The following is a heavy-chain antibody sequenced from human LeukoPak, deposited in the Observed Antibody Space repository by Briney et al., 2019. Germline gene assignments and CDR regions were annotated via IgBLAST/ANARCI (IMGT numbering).Heavy chain of an antibody. D-gene: IGHD3-22*01. Sequence: ASVKVSCKASGYTFTSYGISWGRQAPGQGREWRGRISAKNGDTKYAQKFQSRVTMTTDTSTTTAYMELRSLTSDDTAVYYCLRDPGYFDSSGYYYFDAFDIWGQGTMVTVSS. CDR3: LRDPGYFDSSGYYYFDAFDI. V-gene: IGHV1-18*01. CDR2: ISAKNGDT. CDR1: GYTFTSYG. J-gene: IGHJ3*02.